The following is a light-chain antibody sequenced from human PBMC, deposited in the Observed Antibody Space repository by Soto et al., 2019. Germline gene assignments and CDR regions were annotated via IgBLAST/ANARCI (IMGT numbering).Light chain of an antibody. CDR1: QGISSW. Sequence: DIHMTQSPSSVSPSVGDRVTITCRASQGISSWLAWYQQKPGKAPKLLIYAASTLQSGVPSRFSGSGSGTDFTLTISSLHPDDFATYYCQQYNSYSPTFGQGTRVEIK. J-gene: IGKJ1*01. V-gene: IGKV1D-12*01. CDR3: QQYNSYSPT. CDR2: AAS.